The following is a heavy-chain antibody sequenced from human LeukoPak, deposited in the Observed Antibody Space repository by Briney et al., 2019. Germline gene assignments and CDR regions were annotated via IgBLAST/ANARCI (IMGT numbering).Heavy chain of an antibody. CDR3: VRGYPFGPYGMDV. J-gene: IGHJ6*02. D-gene: IGHD5-18*01. CDR1: GFTFSSYA. Sequence: GGSLRLSCAASGFTFSSYAMHWVRQAPGKGLEWVAVISYDGSNKYYADSVKGRFTISRDNSKNTLYLQMSSLRAEDTAVYFCVRGYPFGPYGMDVWGQGTTVTVSS. V-gene: IGHV3-30*14. CDR2: ISYDGSNK.